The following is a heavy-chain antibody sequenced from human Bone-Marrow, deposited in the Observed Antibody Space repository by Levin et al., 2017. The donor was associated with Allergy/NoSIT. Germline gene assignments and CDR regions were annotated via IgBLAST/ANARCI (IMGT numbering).Heavy chain of an antibody. V-gene: IGHV3-9*01. Sequence: GGSLRLSCAASGFTVSSNHMSWVRQAPGKGLEWVARISWNRGHIGYADSVKGRFTISRDNTKSSLYLQLDSLTTEDSALYYCAKERYDRRGRHFDYWGPGTLVTVSS. CDR3: AKERYDRRGRHFDY. CDR1: GFTVSSNH. J-gene: IGHJ4*02. D-gene: IGHD3-22*01. CDR2: ISWNRGHI.